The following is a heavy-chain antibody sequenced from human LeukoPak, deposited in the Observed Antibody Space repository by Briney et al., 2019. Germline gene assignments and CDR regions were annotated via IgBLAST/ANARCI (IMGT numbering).Heavy chain of an antibody. V-gene: IGHV3-7*01. CDR3: AKGWNLAAAGRFDY. CDR2: INQDGSKK. Sequence: GGSLRLSCAASGFSFSDDWMCWVRQAPGKGLQWVANINQDGSKKYYADSLKGRFTISRDNAKNSLYLQMSSLRAEDTAVYYCAKGWNLAAAGRFDYWGQGTLVTVSS. D-gene: IGHD6-13*01. J-gene: IGHJ4*02. CDR1: GFSFSDDW.